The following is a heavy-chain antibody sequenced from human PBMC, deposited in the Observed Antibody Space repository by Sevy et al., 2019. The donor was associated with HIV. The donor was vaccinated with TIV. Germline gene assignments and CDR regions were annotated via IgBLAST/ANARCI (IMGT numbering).Heavy chain of an antibody. CDR2: ISSRRNYI. CDR1: GFTFSSYS. CDR3: ARDAREGSGYFHDGFDM. D-gene: IGHD3-3*01. V-gene: IGHV3-21*01. Sequence: GGSLRLSCAASGFTFSSYSMNWVRQAPGKGLEWVSSISSRRNYIYYADSVKGRFTISRDNAKNSLYLQMNSLRAEDTAIYSCARDAREGSGYFHDGFDMWGQGTMVTVSS. J-gene: IGHJ3*02.